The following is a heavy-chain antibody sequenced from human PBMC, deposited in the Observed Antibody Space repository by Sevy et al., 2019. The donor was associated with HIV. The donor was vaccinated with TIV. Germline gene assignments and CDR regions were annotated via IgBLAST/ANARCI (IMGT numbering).Heavy chain of an antibody. CDR3: AGENAWGRGYS. J-gene: IGHJ4*02. CDR2: IYYNGHI. V-gene: IGHV4-59*08. CDR1: GGSITSLY. Sequence: SENLYLTCTVSGGSITSLYWNWIRQPPGKGLEWIANIYYNGHINYNPSLKSRVTLSLDTSKNQFSLRLSSVTAADTAMYYCAGENAWGRGYSWGQGTLVTVSS. D-gene: IGHD1-26*01.